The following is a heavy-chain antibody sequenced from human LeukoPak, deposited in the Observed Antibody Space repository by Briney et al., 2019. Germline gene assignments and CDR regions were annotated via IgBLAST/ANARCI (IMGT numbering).Heavy chain of an antibody. CDR3: VRGALRDCSYTSCTRGNWFDP. J-gene: IGHJ5*02. CDR1: GSTFSSHW. D-gene: IGHD2-2*01. Sequence: SGGSLRLSCAASGSTFSSHWMHWVGQAPEKGLVGVSHINADSSATYYAASVKGRFTISRDNARNTLYLQMHSLTAEDTGVYYCVRGALRDCSYTSCTRGNWFDPWGQGTLVTVSS. CDR2: INADSSAT. V-gene: IGHV3-74*01.